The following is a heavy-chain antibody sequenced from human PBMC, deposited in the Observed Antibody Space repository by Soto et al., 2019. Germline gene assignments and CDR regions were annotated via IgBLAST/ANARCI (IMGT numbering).Heavy chain of an antibody. V-gene: IGHV1-8*01. CDR2: INPNTGYT. D-gene: IGHD3-16*02. Sequence: APVKVCCKASGYTLNSYDINWVRQETGQGLEWMGWINPNTGYTDYAQKFQDRVTMTGNTSITTAYMELSSLRSEDTAVYYCVRGRVMITFGVVIVIDYWGQGSPVTVSS. CDR1: GYTLNSYD. CDR3: VRGRVMITFGVVIVIDY. J-gene: IGHJ4*02.